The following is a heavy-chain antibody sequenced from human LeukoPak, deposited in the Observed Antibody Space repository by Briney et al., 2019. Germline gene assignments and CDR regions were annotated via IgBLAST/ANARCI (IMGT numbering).Heavy chain of an antibody. CDR2: ISYSGST. CDR3: ARGFDSKSTYFDY. V-gene: IGHV4-59*01. CDR1: GGSISIYH. Sequence: SETLSLTCTVSGGSISIYHWNWIRQPPGKGLEWIGYISYSGSTNYNPSLKSRVTISLDTSKNQFSLNLRSVTAADTAVYYCARGFDSKSTYFDYWGQGTLVTVSS. J-gene: IGHJ4*02. D-gene: IGHD5-12*01.